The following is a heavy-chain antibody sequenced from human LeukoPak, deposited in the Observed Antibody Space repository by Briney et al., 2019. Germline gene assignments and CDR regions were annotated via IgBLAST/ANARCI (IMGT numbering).Heavy chain of an antibody. Sequence: GGSLRLSCAASGFTFSSYWMSWVRQAPGKGLEWVANIKQDGSEKYYVDSVKGRFTISRDNAKNSLYLQMNSLRAEDTAVYYCARTEYSSSFDGSGIDYWGQGTLVTVSS. D-gene: IGHD6-6*01. J-gene: IGHJ4*02. V-gene: IGHV3-7*01. CDR3: ARTEYSSSFDGSGIDY. CDR2: IKQDGSEK. CDR1: GFTFSSYW.